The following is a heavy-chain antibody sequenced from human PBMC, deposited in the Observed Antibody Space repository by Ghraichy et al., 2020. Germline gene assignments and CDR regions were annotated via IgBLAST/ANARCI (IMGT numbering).Heavy chain of an antibody. CDR2: ISSGVTFT. V-gene: IGHV3-11*06. J-gene: IGHJ3*01. CDR3: ARDAASCTNGRCHAFDV. CDR1: GFTFSDHY. D-gene: IGHD2-8*01. Sequence: GGSLRLSCGASGFTFSDHYMYWIRQAPGKGLEWVAYISSGVTFTNYADSVKGRFTISRDNADNSLYLQMSGLRDEDTALYYCARDAASCTNGRCHAFDVWGQGTMVFVSS.